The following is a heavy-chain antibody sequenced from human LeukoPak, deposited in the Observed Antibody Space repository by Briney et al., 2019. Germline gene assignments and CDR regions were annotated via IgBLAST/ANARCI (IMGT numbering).Heavy chain of an antibody. V-gene: IGHV4-34*01. Sequence: SETLSLTCAVYGGSFSGYYWSWIRQPPGKGLEWIGEINHSGSTNYNPSLKSRVTISVGTSKNQFSLKLSSVTAADTAVYYCARVVAVAGRNLYYFDYWGQGTLVTVSS. CDR3: ARVVAVAGRNLYYFDY. CDR1: GGSFSGYY. D-gene: IGHD6-19*01. CDR2: INHSGST. J-gene: IGHJ4*02.